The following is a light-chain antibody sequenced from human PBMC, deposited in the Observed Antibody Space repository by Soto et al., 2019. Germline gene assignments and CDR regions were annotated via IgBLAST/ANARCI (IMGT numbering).Light chain of an antibody. Sequence: EIVLTQSPGTLSLSPGERATLSCRASQSVSRSYLAWYQQKPGQAPRLLIYGASSRATVIPDRFSGSGSGTDFTLTISRLEPEDFAVYYCQQYDSSPWTFGQGTKVEIK. CDR3: QQYDSSPWT. CDR2: GAS. J-gene: IGKJ1*01. CDR1: QSVSRSY. V-gene: IGKV3-20*01.